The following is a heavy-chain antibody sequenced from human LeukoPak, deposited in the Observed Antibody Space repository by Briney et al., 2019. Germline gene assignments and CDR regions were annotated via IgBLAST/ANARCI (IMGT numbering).Heavy chain of an antibody. V-gene: IGHV4-59*01. CDR1: GGSISRYY. CDR2: VYYTGST. CDR3: ARDSSTVTTRHFDY. Sequence: PSETLSLTCTVSGGSISRYYWTWIRQPPGKGLECIGYVYYTGSTYYNPSLKSRVTISVDTSRNQFSLKLKSVTAADTAVYYCARDSSTVTTRHFDYWGQGILVTVSS. J-gene: IGHJ4*02. D-gene: IGHD4-17*01.